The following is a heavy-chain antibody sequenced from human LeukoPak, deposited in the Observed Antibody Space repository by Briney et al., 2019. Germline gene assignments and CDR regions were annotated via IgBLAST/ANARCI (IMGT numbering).Heavy chain of an antibody. CDR1: GGTFSSYA. J-gene: IGHJ3*02. D-gene: IGHD3-16*02. CDR3: AREKSADWRLGELSSNAFDI. CDR2: NIPIFGTA. Sequence: SVKVSCKASGGTFSSYAISWVRQAPGQGLEWMGGNIPIFGTANYAQKFQGRVTITADESTSTAYMELSSLRSEDTAVYYCAREKSADWRLGELSSNAFDIWGQGTMVTVSS. V-gene: IGHV1-69*13.